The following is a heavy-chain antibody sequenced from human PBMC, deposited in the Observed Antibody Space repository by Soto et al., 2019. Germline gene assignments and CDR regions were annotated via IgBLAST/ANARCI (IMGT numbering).Heavy chain of an antibody. D-gene: IGHD3-9*01. CDR3: ARFPLTVLTGYYLNAFDI. Sequence: PSETLSLTCTVSGGSISSGDYYWSWIRQPPGKGLEWIGYIYYSGSTYYNPSLKSRVTISVDTSKNQFSLKLSSVTAADTAVYYCARFPLTVLTGYYLNAFDIWGQGTMVTVSS. V-gene: IGHV4-30-4*01. CDR1: GGSISSGDYY. CDR2: IYYSGST. J-gene: IGHJ3*02.